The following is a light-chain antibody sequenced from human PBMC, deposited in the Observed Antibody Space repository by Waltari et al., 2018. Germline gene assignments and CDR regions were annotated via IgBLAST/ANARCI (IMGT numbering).Light chain of an antibody. V-gene: IGKV1-39*01. CDR3: QQSYSTPLT. Sequence: DLQLTQSPSSLSASVGHRVTITCRASQSISSYLNWYQQKPGKAPNLLIYAASSLQSGVPSRFSGSGSGTDFTLTISSLQPEDFATYYCQQSYSTPLTFGGGTKVEIK. J-gene: IGKJ4*01. CDR1: QSISSY. CDR2: AAS.